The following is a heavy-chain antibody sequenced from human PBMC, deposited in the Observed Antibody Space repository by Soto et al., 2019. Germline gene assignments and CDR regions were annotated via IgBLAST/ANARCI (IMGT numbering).Heavy chain of an antibody. D-gene: IGHD4-4*01. CDR3: AKLLRPGLQFFDF. J-gene: IGHJ4*02. CDR2: ISSSGDHT. Sequence: EVQLLESGGGLVQPGGSLSLSCAASGFTFSDYAMSWVRQAPGKGLDWVSAISSSGDHTFYADSVKGRFTISSDNSKTPLYLQVNSLRAEDTAVYYCAKLLRPGLQFFDFWGQGTLVTVSS. V-gene: IGHV3-23*01. CDR1: GFTFSDYA.